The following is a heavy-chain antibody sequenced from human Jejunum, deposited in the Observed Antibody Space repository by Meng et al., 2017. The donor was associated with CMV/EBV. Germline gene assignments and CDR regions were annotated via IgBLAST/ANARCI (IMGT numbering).Heavy chain of an antibody. CDR1: GFTFSNYW. Sequence: GFTFSNYWMRWVRQAPGKGLVWVSRIKTDGSSTSYADSVKGRFTISRDNAKNTLYLQMNSLRVEDTAVYYCLRGGAGSTYGQFDYWGQGTVVTDSS. J-gene: IGHJ4*02. CDR3: LRGGAGSTYGQFDY. D-gene: IGHD3-10*01. V-gene: IGHV3-74*01. CDR2: IKTDGSST.